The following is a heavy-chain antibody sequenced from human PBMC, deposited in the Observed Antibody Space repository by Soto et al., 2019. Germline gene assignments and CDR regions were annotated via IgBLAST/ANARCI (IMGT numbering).Heavy chain of an antibody. D-gene: IGHD5-18*01. J-gene: IGHJ4*02. Sequence: VKVSFKASGGTFSSYAISWVRQAPGQGLEWMGGIIPIFGTANYAQKFQGRVTITADESTSTAYMELSSLRSEDTAVYYCARESDTAMEPKADFDYWGQGTLVTVSS. CDR1: GGTFSSYA. V-gene: IGHV1-69*13. CDR2: IIPIFGTA. CDR3: ARESDTAMEPKADFDY.